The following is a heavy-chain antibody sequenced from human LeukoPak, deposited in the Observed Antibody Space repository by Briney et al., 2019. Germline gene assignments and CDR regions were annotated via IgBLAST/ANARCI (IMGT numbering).Heavy chain of an antibody. V-gene: IGHV1-18*01. Sequence: GASVKVSCKASGYTFTSYGISWVRQAPGQGLEWMGWISAYNGNTNYAQKLQGRVTMTTDTSTSTAYMELRSLRSDDTAVYYCAGEPVAAAMGTLSGAWGQGTLVTVSS. CDR2: ISAYNGNT. J-gene: IGHJ5*02. CDR1: GYTFTSYG. CDR3: AGEPVAAAMGTLSGA. D-gene: IGHD5-18*01.